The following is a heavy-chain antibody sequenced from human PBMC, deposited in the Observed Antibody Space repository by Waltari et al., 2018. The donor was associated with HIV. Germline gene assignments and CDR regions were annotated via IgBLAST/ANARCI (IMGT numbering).Heavy chain of an antibody. J-gene: IGHJ4*02. CDR3: TRGYGDFWGMD. V-gene: IGHV3-73*02. Sequence: EVQLVESGGDLVQPGGSLTLSCAPSGFTFFGSAMHWVRQASGKGLEWVGHIRSQGNNFATAYTASLKGRFTISRDDSKNTAYLHMNSLTTDDTALYFCTRGYGDFWGMDWGQGTLVTVSS. CDR2: IRSQGNNFAT. CDR1: GFTFFGSA. D-gene: IGHD4-17*01.